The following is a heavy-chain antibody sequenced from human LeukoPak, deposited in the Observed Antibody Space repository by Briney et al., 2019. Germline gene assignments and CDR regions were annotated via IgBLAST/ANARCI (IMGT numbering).Heavy chain of an antibody. CDR3: ARESTEIVLMVYAEEEGFDY. V-gene: IGHV3-21*01. Sequence: GVSLRLSCAASGFTFSSYSMNWVRQAPGKGLEWVSSISSSSSYIYYADSVKGRFTISRDNAKNSLYLQMNSLRAEDTAVYYCARESTEIVLMVYAEEEGFDYWGQGTLVTVSS. CDR1: GFTFSSYS. CDR2: ISSSSSYI. J-gene: IGHJ4*02. D-gene: IGHD2-8*01.